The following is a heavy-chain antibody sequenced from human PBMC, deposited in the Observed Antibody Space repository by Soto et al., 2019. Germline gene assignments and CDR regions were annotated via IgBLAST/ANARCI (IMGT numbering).Heavy chain of an antibody. V-gene: IGHV1-69*02. CDR2: IIPIVNIV. CDR1: GGTFSTSS. Sequence: QVHLVQSGAEVRTPGSSVKVDCKASGGTFSTSSISWVRQAPGQGLEWMGRIIPIVNIVNYAQKFQDRVTITVDKSTGTVYMELSSLGSDDTAVYYCGTTGTLDSWGQGTLLTVSS. D-gene: IGHD1-1*01. CDR3: GTTGTLDS. J-gene: IGHJ5*01.